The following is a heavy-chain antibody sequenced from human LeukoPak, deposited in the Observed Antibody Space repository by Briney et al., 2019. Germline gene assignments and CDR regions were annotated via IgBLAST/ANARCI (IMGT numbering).Heavy chain of an antibody. CDR1: GGSISSSSYY. J-gene: IGHJ4*02. V-gene: IGHV4-39*01. CDR2: TYYSGST. Sequence: PSETLSLTCTVSGGSISSSSYYWGWIRQPPGKGLEWIGSTYYSGSTYYNPSLKSRVTISVDTSKNQFSLKLSSVTAADTAVYYCARRPYSYGPYYFDYWGQGTLVTVSS. D-gene: IGHD5-18*01. CDR3: ARRPYSYGPYYFDY.